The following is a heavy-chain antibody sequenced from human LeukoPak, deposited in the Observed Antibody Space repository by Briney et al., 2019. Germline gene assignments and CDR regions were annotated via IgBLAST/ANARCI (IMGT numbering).Heavy chain of an antibody. V-gene: IGHV3-21*01. J-gene: IGHJ4*02. D-gene: IGHD5-18*01. CDR2: ISSSSSYI. CDR3: AREGYSYGYAYSPFDY. CDR1: GFTFSSYS. Sequence: GGSLRLSCAASGFTFSSYSMNWARHAPGKGLEWVSSISSSSSYIYYADSVKGRFTISRDNAKNSLYLQMNSLRAEDTAVYYCAREGYSYGYAYSPFDYWGQGTLVTVSS.